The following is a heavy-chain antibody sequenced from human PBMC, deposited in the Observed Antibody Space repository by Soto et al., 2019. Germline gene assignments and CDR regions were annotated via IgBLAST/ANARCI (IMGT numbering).Heavy chain of an antibody. J-gene: IGHJ2*01. D-gene: IGHD2-15*01. CDR1: GYTFNNYG. V-gene: IGHV1-18*01. CDR2: IGPYNANT. CDR3: ARCYCSVGSCYTCWHFDL. Sequence: QVQLMQSGAEVKKPGASVKVSCKASGYTFNNYGISWVRQAPGQGLEWMGWIGPYNANTDHAQNFQGRVTMTTDTSTYIAYMVLRSLRSDDTALYYCARCYCSVGSCYTCWHFDLWGRGTLFTVST.